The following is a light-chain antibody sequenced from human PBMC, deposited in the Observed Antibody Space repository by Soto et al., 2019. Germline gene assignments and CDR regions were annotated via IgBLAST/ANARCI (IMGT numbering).Light chain of an antibody. CDR2: KAS. CDR3: QQYGSLFT. Sequence: DIQMTQSPSTLSASVGDRVTITCRASQSINSWLAWYQQKSGKAPKLLIYKASNLESGVPSKFSGSGSGTEFTLTISSLQPDDSATYYCQQYGSLFTFGQGTKLEIK. V-gene: IGKV1-5*03. CDR1: QSINSW. J-gene: IGKJ2*01.